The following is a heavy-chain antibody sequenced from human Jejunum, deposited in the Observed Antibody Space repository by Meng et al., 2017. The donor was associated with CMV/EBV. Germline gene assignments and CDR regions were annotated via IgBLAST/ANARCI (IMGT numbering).Heavy chain of an antibody. CDR1: GVSVGDGVCF. V-gene: IGHV4-30-4*08. Sequence: QVQLQGSAPCVVTPCEARAVTCRVSGVSVGDGVCFSTWIRQSTGKVLWWIWFIDYRGSTYYNPSLISRVSMSIDKSKNQLSLKLSSVTAANTAVYYCARADGFCSVISCSEKGFDSWGQGTLVTVSS. CDR2: IDYRGST. D-gene: IGHD2-15*01. J-gene: IGHJ4*02. CDR3: ARADGFCSVISCSEKGFDS.